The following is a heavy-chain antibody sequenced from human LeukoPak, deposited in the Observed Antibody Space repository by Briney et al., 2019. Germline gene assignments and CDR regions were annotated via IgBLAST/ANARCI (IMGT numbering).Heavy chain of an antibody. V-gene: IGHV5-51*01. D-gene: IGHD4-17*01. Sequence: GESLKISCKASGYGFTSYWIGWGGRRPGKGREWRGIIFPGDSDTRYSPSFQGQVTISADKSISTASLQWSSLKASDTAMYYCARLRGDYDGHPYLYGMDVWGQGTTVTVSS. CDR1: GYGFTSYW. J-gene: IGHJ6*02. CDR2: IFPGDSDT. CDR3: ARLRGDYDGHPYLYGMDV.